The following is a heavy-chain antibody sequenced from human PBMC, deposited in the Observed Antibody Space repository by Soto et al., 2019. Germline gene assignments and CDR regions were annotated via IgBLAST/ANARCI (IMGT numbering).Heavy chain of an antibody. CDR3: AKAIASSGSLFDAVDV. CDR2: ISYDGGKK. V-gene: IGHV3-30*18. J-gene: IGHJ6*02. D-gene: IGHD3-22*01. CDR1: GFTFSTYG. Sequence: QVQLVESGGGVVQPGTSLVLSCAASGFTFSTYGMHWVRQAPGKGLEWVAAISYDGGKKYSIDSVKGHFTISRDNSKNTLYLQINSLRAEDMAVYYCAKAIASSGSLFDAVDVWGQGTTVIVSS.